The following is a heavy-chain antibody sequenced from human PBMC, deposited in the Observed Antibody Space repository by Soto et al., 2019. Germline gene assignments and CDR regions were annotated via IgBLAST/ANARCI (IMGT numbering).Heavy chain of an antibody. CDR3: AKHDYGNYVVFAY. Sequence: SETLSLTCTVSGGSISSSNYYWGWIRQPPGKGLEWIGSIYYSGSTYYNPSLKSRVTISVDTSKNQFSLKLSSVTAADTAVYYCAKHDYGNYVVFAYWGQGTLVTVSS. D-gene: IGHD4-17*01. CDR2: IYYSGST. V-gene: IGHV4-39*01. CDR1: GGSISSSNYY. J-gene: IGHJ4*02.